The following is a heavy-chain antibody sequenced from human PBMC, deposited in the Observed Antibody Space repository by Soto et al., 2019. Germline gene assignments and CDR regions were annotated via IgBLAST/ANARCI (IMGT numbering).Heavy chain of an antibody. CDR3: ARGIAARPTLRSYYYYGMDV. D-gene: IGHD6-6*01. V-gene: IGHV1-69*13. CDR2: IIPIFGTA. J-gene: IGHJ6*02. CDR1: GGTFGSYA. Sequence: ASVKVSCKASGGTFGSYAISWVRQAPGQGLEWMGGIIPIFGTANYAQKFQGRVTITADESTSTAYMELSSLRSEDTAVYYCARGIAARPTLRSYYYYGMDVWGQGTTVTVS.